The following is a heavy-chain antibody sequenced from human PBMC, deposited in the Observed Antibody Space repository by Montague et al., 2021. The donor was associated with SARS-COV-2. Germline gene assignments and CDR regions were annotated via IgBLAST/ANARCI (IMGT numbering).Heavy chain of an antibody. CDR1: GFSFSSSE. Sequence: FLRLSCTASGFSFSSSEMNWVRQAPGKGLEWVAYISGSGGAIYYADSMKGRFTISRDNAKKSLYLQMTTLRVEDTAVYYCATDDGATGGFGSWGQGSLVTVSP. CDR2: ISGSGGAI. D-gene: IGHD1-26*01. CDR3: ATDDGATGGFGS. V-gene: IGHV3-48*03. J-gene: IGHJ4*02.